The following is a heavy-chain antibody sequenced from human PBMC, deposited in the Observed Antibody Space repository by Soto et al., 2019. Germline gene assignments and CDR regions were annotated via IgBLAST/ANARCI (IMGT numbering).Heavy chain of an antibody. D-gene: IGHD2-8*01. J-gene: IGHJ6*02. Sequence: ASVKVACKASGYTFTSYGISWVRQATGQGLEWMGWISAYNGNTNYAQKFQGRVTMTIDTSTSTAYMELRSLTSDDTAVYYCAKNGQPPYYYYGMDVWGQGTTVTVSS. CDR3: AKNGQPPYYYYGMDV. CDR1: GYTFTSYG. CDR2: ISAYNGNT. V-gene: IGHV1-18*01.